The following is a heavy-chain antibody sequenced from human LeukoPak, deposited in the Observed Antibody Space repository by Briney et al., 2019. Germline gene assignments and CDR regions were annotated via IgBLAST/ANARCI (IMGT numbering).Heavy chain of an antibody. CDR1: GFTFSNYP. J-gene: IGHJ4*02. CDR3: VRYCSGASCYGLWN. D-gene: IGHD2-15*01. Sequence: PGGSLRLSCAASGFTFSNYPMSWVYPMSWVRQAPGKGLGWVSSIIGSGGSTYYADTVKGRFTISRDNSKSTLYLQMNSLRAEDTVVYYCVRYCSGASCYGLWNWGQGTLVTVSS. V-gene: IGHV3-23*01. CDR2: IIGSGGST.